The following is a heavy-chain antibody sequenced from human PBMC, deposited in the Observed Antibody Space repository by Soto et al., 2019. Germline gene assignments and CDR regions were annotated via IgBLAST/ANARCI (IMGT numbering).Heavy chain of an antibody. Sequence: PSETLSLTCAVYGGSFSGYYWSWIRQPPGKGLEWIGEINHSGSTNYNPSLKSRVTISVDTSKNQFSLKLSSVTAADTAVYYCARGVRNDIVVVPAALSWFDPWGQGTLVTVSS. D-gene: IGHD2-2*01. V-gene: IGHV4-34*01. J-gene: IGHJ5*02. CDR3: ARGVRNDIVVVPAALSWFDP. CDR1: GGSFSGYY. CDR2: INHSGST.